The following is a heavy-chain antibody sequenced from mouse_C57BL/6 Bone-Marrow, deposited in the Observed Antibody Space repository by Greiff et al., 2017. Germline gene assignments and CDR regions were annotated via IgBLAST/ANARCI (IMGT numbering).Heavy chain of an antibody. D-gene: IGHD2-3*01. CDR1: GFTFSDYY. CDR2: ISNGGGST. J-gene: IGHJ4*01. Sequence: EVQLQESGGGLVQPGGSLKLSCAASGFTFSDYYMYWVRQTPEKRLEWVAYISNGGGSTYYPDTVKGRFTISSDNAKNTMYLQMSRLKAEDTAMYYCASLYEPYWGQGTSVTVSS. V-gene: IGHV5-12*01. CDR3: ASLYEPY.